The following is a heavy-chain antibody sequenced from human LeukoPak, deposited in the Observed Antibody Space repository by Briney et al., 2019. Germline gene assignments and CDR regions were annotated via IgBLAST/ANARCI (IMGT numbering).Heavy chain of an antibody. Sequence: GGSLRLSCAASGFTFSSYWMSWVRQAPGKGLEWVANIKQDGSVKYYVDSVKGRFTISRDNAKNSLYLQMNSLRAEDTAVYYCARDLWHSSGWYVRGVDYWGQGTLVTVSS. V-gene: IGHV3-7*01. D-gene: IGHD6-19*01. CDR2: IKQDGSVK. J-gene: IGHJ4*02. CDR3: ARDLWHSSGWYVRGVDY. CDR1: GFTFSSYW.